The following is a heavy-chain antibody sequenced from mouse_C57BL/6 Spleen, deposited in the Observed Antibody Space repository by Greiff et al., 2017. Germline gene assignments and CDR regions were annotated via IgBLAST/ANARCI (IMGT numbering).Heavy chain of an antibody. CDR1: GYTFTDYT. CDR3: ARPIYYYGSRYFDF. V-gene: IGHV1-22*01. D-gene: IGHD1-1*01. CDR2: INPKNGGT. J-gene: IGHJ1*03. Sequence: VQLKQSGPELVKPGASVKLSCKASGYTFTDYTMHWVKQSPGKSLEWIGNINPKNGGTNYNQKFKGKATLTVNNSSSTAYMELSSLTSEDSAVYYCARPIYYYGSRYFDFWGTGATVTVAS.